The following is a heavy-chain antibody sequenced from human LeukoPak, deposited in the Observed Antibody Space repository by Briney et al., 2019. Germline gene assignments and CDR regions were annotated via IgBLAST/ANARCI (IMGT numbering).Heavy chain of an antibody. D-gene: IGHD3-10*01. CDR2: IRSDGGNK. CDR1: GFTFSSYG. Sequence: GGSLRLSCAACGFTFSSYGMHWVRQAPGKGVEGVAFIRSDGGNKYYVDYVKGRFTLSRDNSKNTLYLQMNSLRGEDTAVYSCARGEPARRGAFDYWGQGTLVTVSS. CDR3: ARGEPARRGAFDY. V-gene: IGHV3-30*02. J-gene: IGHJ4*02.